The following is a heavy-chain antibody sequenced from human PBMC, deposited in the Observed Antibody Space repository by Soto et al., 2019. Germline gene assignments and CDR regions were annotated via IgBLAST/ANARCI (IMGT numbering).Heavy chain of an antibody. CDR1: GFTFSSYW. V-gene: IGHV3-7*05. CDR2: IKQDGSEK. Sequence: EVQLVESGGGLVQPGGSLRLSCAASGFTFSSYWMSWVRQAPGKGLEWVANIKQDGSEKYYVDSVKGRFTISRDNAKNSLYLQMNSLRAEDTAVYYWARSSRVRGVSYYYYYGMDVWGQGTTVTVSS. D-gene: IGHD3-10*01. CDR3: ARSSRVRGVSYYYYYGMDV. J-gene: IGHJ6*02.